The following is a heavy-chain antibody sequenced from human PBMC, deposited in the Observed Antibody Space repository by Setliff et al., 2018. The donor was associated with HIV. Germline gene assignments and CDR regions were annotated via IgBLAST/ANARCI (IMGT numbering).Heavy chain of an antibody. Sequence: ASVKVSCKASGYTFTNYAMHWLRQAPGQRLEWMGWINAGNGNTRYSQEFQGRVTITRDTSATTAYMELSSLRSEDMGLYYCARGATYYNFWSGYSAGGGSLGPWGQGTLVTVSS. CDR1: GYTFTNYA. CDR3: ARGATYYNFWSGYSAGGGSLGP. J-gene: IGHJ5*02. V-gene: IGHV1-3*03. D-gene: IGHD3-3*01. CDR2: INAGNGNT.